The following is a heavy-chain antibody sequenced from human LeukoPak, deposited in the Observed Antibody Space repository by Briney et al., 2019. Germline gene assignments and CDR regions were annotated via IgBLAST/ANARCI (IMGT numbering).Heavy chain of an antibody. J-gene: IGHJ6*03. V-gene: IGHV3-23*01. D-gene: IGHD2-2*02. CDR2: TSGSGGST. Sequence: GGSLRLSCAASGFTFSSYAMSWVRQAPGKGLEWVSATSGSGGSTYYADSVKGRFTISRDNSKNTLYLQMNSLRAEDTAVYYCAKSQCSSTSCYTRMRGFYYYYMDVWGKGTTVTVSS. CDR1: GFTFSSYA. CDR3: AKSQCSSTSCYTRMRGFYYYYMDV.